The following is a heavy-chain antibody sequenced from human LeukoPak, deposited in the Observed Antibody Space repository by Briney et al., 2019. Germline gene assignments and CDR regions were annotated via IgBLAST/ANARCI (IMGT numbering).Heavy chain of an antibody. Sequence: GASVKVSCKASGYTFTGYYIHWVRLAPGQGLQWMGWINSNSGGTNYAQKFQGRVTMTRDTSISTAYMDLSSLISDDRAVYYCARDRGPEWWGSFDFWGQGTLVTVSS. CDR2: INSNSGGT. J-gene: IGHJ4*02. V-gene: IGHV1-2*02. CDR3: ARDRGPEWWGSFDF. CDR1: GYTFTGYY. D-gene: IGHD3-16*01.